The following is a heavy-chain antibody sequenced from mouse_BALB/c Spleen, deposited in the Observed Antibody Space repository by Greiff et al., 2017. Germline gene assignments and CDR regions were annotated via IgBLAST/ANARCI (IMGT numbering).Heavy chain of an antibody. CDR2: IYPGDGDT. D-gene: IGHD1-1*01. J-gene: IGHJ3*01. CDR3: ASSFVYYGSPVWFAY. V-gene: IGHV1-82*01. CDR1: GYAFSSSW. Sequence: VQLQQSGPELVKPGASVKISCKASGYAFSSSWMNWVKQRPGQGLEWIGRIYPGDGDTNYNGKFKGKATLTADKSSSTAYMQLSSLTSVDSAVYFCASSFVYYGSPVWFAYWGQGTLVTVSA.